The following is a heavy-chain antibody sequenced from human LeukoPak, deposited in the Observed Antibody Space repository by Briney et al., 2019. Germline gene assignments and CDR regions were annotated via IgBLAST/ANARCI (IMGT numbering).Heavy chain of an antibody. D-gene: IGHD5-18*01. Sequence: GGSLRLSCAASGFTFNTYAMSWVRQAPGKGLEWVSGISASGGSTYYADSVKGRFTISRDNSKNTLYLQMNSLRAEDTAVYYCAKDREWDSGHSYGSDQWGRGTRVTVSS. CDR1: GFTFNTYA. V-gene: IGHV3-23*01. CDR2: ISASGGST. CDR3: AKDREWDSGHSYGSDQ. J-gene: IGHJ4*02.